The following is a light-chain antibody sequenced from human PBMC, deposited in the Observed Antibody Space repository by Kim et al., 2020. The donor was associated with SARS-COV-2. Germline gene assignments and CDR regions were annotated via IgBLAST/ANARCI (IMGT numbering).Light chain of an antibody. CDR3: QQRSNWPPLT. V-gene: IGKV3-11*01. J-gene: IGKJ4*01. CDR1: QSLSTY. CDR2: GAS. Sequence: SPGETATLSCRASQSLSTYLAWYQQKPGQPPRLIMYGASIRATGIPARFSGSGSGMDFTLTISSLQPDDFAVYYCQQRSNWPPLTFGGGTKVDIK.